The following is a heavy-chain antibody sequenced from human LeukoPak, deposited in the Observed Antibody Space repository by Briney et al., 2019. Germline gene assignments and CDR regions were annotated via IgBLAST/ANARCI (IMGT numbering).Heavy chain of an antibody. Sequence: PGGSLRLSCAASGFIFSSYEMHWVRQAPRKGLEWVSHITSSGTTIYYADSVKGRFTISRDNAKNSLYLQMNSLRAEDTAVYYCARDMGVIFSVFDYWGQGTLVTVSS. CDR3: ARDMGVIFSVFDY. J-gene: IGHJ4*02. D-gene: IGHD3-10*01. CDR1: GFIFSSYE. V-gene: IGHV3-48*03. CDR2: ITSSGTTI.